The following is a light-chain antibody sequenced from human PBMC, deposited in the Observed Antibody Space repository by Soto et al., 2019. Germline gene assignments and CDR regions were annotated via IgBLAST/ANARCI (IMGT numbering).Light chain of an antibody. CDR3: QKYSSVPV. CDR2: AAS. CDR1: QDIRNF. V-gene: IGKV1-27*01. Sequence: DIQMTQSPTSLSASVGDRVTITCRASQDIRNFVAWYQQKPGKAPKLLIYAASTLQSGVPSRFSGSRSGTDFTLTINSLQPEDVATYYCQKYSSVPVFGPGTKVEIK. J-gene: IGKJ3*01.